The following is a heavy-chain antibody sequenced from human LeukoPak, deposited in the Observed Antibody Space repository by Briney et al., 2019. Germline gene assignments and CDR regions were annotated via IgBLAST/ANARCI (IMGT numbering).Heavy chain of an antibody. Sequence: PSETLSLTCAVYGGSFSGYYWSWIRQPPGKGLEWIGEINHSGSTNYNPSLKSRVTISVDTSKNQFSLKLSSVTAADTAMYYCARFPYYYDSSGYLPWGQGTLVTVSS. V-gene: IGHV4-34*01. CDR3: ARFPYYYDSSGYLP. D-gene: IGHD3-22*01. J-gene: IGHJ5*02. CDR2: INHSGST. CDR1: GGSFSGYY.